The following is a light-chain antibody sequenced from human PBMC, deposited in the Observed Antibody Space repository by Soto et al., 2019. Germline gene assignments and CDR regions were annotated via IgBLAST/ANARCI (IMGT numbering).Light chain of an antibody. Sequence: QMTQSPSSLSASVGEKIIITCRASRDVGSDVSWYQQKPGQAPKLLIYAASNLYTGVPSRFSGSRSGTEFTLTISSLQPEDFASYYCLEDYGDSWTFGQGTKVEIE. V-gene: IGKV1-6*01. CDR1: RDVGSD. CDR2: AAS. CDR3: LEDYGDSWT. J-gene: IGKJ1*01.